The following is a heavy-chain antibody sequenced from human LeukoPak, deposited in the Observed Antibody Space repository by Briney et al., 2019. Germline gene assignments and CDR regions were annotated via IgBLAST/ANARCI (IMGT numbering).Heavy chain of an antibody. CDR2: ISSSSSYI. CDR3: ASFSTHTAARPR. V-gene: IGHV3-21*01. CDR1: GFTFSSYS. D-gene: IGHD6-6*01. J-gene: IGHJ4*02. Sequence: GGSLRLSCAASGFTFSSYSMNWVRQAPGKGLEWVSSISSSSSYIYYADSVKGRFTISRDNAKNSLYLQMNSLRAEDTAVYYCASFSTHTAARPRWGQGTLVTVSS.